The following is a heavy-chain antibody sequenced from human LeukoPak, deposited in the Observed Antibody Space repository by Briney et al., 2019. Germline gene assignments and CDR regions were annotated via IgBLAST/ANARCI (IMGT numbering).Heavy chain of an antibody. CDR2: ISSSSSTI. CDR3: ARARGVPDYYMDV. CDR1: GFTCSSYS. Sequence: PGGSLRRSCAASGFTCSSYSMNWVRQAPGKGLEWVSYISSSSSTIYYADSVKGRFTISRDNAKNSLYLQMNSLRAEDTAVYYCARARGVPDYYMDVWGKGTTVTVSS. V-gene: IGHV3-48*04. D-gene: IGHD3-10*01. J-gene: IGHJ6*03.